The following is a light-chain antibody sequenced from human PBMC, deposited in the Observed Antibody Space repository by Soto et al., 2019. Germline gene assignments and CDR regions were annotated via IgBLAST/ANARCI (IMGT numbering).Light chain of an antibody. CDR1: SSDVGGYNY. CDR3: SSYAGSNNFV. V-gene: IGLV2-8*01. J-gene: IGLJ1*01. CDR2: EVS. Sequence: LTQPPSASGSPGQSVTISCTGTSSDVGGYNYVSWYQQHPGKAPKLMIYEVSKRPSGVPDRFSGSKSGNTASLTVSGLQAEDEADYYCSSYAGSNNFVFGTGTKVTVL.